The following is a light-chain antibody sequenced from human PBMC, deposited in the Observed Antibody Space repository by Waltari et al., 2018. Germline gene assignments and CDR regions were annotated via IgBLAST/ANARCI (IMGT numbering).Light chain of an antibody. J-gene: IGLJ2*01. Sequence: QSVLTQTPSVSEAPRQRVTISCSGSRSNIGNNAVNWYQQVPGKAPKLLVFADDLLVHGNGPQLLGCADGLLPSGVSDRFSGSKSGTSASLAISGLRSEDEGVYFCAAWDDSLKGVLFGGGTKLTVL. CDR2: ADDLLVHGNGPQLLGCADG. CDR3: AAWDDSLKGVL. CDR1: RSNIGNNA. V-gene: IGLV1-36*01.